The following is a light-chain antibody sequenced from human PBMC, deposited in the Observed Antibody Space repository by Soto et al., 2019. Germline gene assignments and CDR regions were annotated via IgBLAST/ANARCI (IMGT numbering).Light chain of an antibody. V-gene: IGKV3-20*01. CDR3: QQYGTSRWT. CDR2: GAS. J-gene: IGKJ1*01. Sequence: DIVLTQSPGTLSLSPGERATLSCRASQIFSSSYLAWYQQKPGQAPRLLIYGASSRATGIPDRFSGSGSGTDFTLTISRLETEDSAVHYCQQYGTSRWTFGQGTKVEIK. CDR1: QIFSSSY.